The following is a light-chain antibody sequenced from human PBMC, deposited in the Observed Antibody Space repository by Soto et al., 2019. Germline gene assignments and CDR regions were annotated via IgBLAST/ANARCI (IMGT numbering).Light chain of an antibody. CDR1: SSDVGSYNL. CDR2: EGS. Sequence: QSALTQPASVSGSPGQSLTISCTVNSSDVGSYNLVSWYQQHPGKAPKLMIYEGSKRPSGVSNRFSGSKSGNTASLTISGLQAEDEADYYCCSYAGSSTLVFGGGTKLTVL. CDR3: CSYAGSSTLV. V-gene: IGLV2-23*01. J-gene: IGLJ2*01.